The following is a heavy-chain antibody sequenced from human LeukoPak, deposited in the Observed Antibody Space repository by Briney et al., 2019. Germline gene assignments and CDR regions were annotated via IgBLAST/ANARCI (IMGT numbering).Heavy chain of an antibody. CDR3: ATEVAAGGPQDY. D-gene: IGHD6-13*01. Sequence: PGGSLRLSCAASGLSVSSSYMSWVRQAPGKGLEWVSNTFPGGSTYSADSVKGRFTISRDNSKNTLYLQLNSLTTEDTAVYYCATEVAAGGPQDYWGQGTLVTVST. J-gene: IGHJ4*02. CDR2: TFPGGST. CDR1: GLSVSSSY. V-gene: IGHV3-66*02.